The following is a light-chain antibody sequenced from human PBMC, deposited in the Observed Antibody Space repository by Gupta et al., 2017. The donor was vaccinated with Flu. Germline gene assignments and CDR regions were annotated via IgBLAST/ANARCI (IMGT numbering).Light chain of an antibody. V-gene: IGLV1-51*01. CDR2: DNN. CDR3: GTWDSRLSAYV. CDR1: SSNIGNNY. J-gene: IGLJ1*01. Sequence: KGTISCSGSSSNIGNNYVSWYQQLPGTAPKLLIYDNNKRPSGIPDRFSGSMSGTSATLGITGLQTGDEADYYCGTWDSRLSAYVFGTGTKVTVL.